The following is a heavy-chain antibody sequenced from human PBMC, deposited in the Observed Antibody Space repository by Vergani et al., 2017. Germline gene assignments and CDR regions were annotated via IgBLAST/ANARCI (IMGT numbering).Heavy chain of an antibody. CDR3: ASEGYGSSTSCYREGMDV. D-gene: IGHD2-2*01. CDR1: GFTVSSNY. V-gene: IGHV3-53*02. CDR2: IYSGGST. Sequence: EVQLVETGGGLIQPGGSLRLSCAASGFTVSSNYMSWVRQAPGKGLEWVSVIYSGGSTYYADSVKGRFTISRDNSKNTLYLQMNSLRAEDTAVYYCASEGYGSSTSCYREGMDVWGKGTTVTVSS. J-gene: IGHJ6*03.